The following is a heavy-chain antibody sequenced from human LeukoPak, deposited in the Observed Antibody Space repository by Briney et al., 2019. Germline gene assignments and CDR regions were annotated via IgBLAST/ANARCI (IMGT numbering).Heavy chain of an antibody. J-gene: IGHJ5*02. CDR2: INPSPGST. CDR1: GYTFTNYY. Sequence: ASVKVSCKASGYTFTNYYMQWVRQAPGQGLEWIGIINPSPGSTTYAQKFQGGVTMTRDTSTSTVYMELSSLRSEDTAVYYCARGGLLQKYNCFDPWGQGTLVTVSS. V-gene: IGHV1-46*01. CDR3: ARGGLLQKYNCFDP. D-gene: IGHD3-10*01.